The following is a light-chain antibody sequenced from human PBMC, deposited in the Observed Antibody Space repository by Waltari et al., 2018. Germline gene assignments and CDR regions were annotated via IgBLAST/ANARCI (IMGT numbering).Light chain of an antibody. J-gene: IGKJ2*01. Sequence: VLTQSPGTLSLSPGETATLSCRASQRLTKFYLAWYQQKPGQAPRLLIYGASSRAAGIPERFSGSGSGTDFTLTSSRLEPEDCAMYYCQQYGSSILYTFGQGTKLEIK. CDR2: GAS. CDR1: QRLTKFY. CDR3: QQYGSSILYT. V-gene: IGKV3-20*01.